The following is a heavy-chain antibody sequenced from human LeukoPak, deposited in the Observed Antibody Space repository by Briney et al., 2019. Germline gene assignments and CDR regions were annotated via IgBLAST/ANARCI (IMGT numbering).Heavy chain of an antibody. CDR3: ATQPPTKIQLWFRRGVDWFDP. J-gene: IGHJ5*02. Sequence: ASVKVSCKASGYTFTSYDINWVRQATGQGLEWMGWMNPNSGNTGYAQKFQGRVTMTRNTSISAAYMELSSLRSEDTAVYYCATQPPTKIQLWFRRGVDWFDPWGQGTLVTVSS. CDR2: MNPNSGNT. V-gene: IGHV1-8*01. CDR1: GYTFTSYD. D-gene: IGHD5-18*01.